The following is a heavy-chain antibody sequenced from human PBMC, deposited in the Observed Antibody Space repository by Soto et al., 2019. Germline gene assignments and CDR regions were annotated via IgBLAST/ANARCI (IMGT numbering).Heavy chain of an antibody. D-gene: IGHD3-3*01. CDR1: GYTFTSYD. V-gene: IGHV1-8*01. Sequence: ASVKVSCKASGYTFTSYDINWVRQATGQGLEWMGWMNPNSGNTGYAQKFQGRVTMTRNTSISTAYMELSSLRSEDTAVYYCARRISYYDFWSGYSQENWFDPWGQGTLVTVSS. J-gene: IGHJ5*02. CDR2: MNPNSGNT. CDR3: ARRISYYDFWSGYSQENWFDP.